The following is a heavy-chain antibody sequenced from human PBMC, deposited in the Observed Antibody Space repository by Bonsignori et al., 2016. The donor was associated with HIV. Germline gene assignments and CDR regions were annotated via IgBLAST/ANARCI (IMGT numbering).Heavy chain of an antibody. CDR1: GDSISRYY. D-gene: IGHD3-22*01. CDR3: ARVGYYNTGGFYFDTYFDP. J-gene: IGHJ5*02. Sequence: SETLSLTCTVSGDSISRYYWSWIRQPPGKGLEWIGSVSYSGSTSYNPSLKSRVTISVDTSKNQFFLRLISLTAADTAVYYCARVGYYNTGGFYFDTYFDPWAGEPWSPSPQ. CDR2: VSYSGST. V-gene: IGHV4-59*01.